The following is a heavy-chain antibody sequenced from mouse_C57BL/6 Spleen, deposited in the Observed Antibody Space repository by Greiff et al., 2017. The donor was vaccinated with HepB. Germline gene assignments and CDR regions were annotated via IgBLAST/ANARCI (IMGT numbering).Heavy chain of an antibody. J-gene: IGHJ2*01. CDR3: ARGWLGYYFDY. CDR2: IDPSDGGT. V-gene: IGHV1-62-3*01. Sequence: QVQLQQPGAELVKPGASVKLSCKASGYTFTSYWMHWVKQRPGQGLEWIGKIDPSDGGTNYNEKFKSKATLTVDKSSSTAYMQLSSLTSEDSAVYYCARGWLGYYFDYWGQGTTVTVSS. CDR1: GYTFTSYW. D-gene: IGHD2-2*01.